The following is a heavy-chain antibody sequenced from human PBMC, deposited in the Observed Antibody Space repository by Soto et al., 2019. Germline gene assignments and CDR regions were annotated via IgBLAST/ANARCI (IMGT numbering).Heavy chain of an antibody. J-gene: IGHJ6*02. CDR3: ARSRRSLRFLEWGAAPYYYYGMDV. D-gene: IGHD3-3*01. CDR2: MNPNSGNT. V-gene: IGHV1-8*01. CDR1: GYTFTSYD. Sequence: ASVKVSCKASGYTFTSYDINWVRQATGQGLEWMGWMNPNSGNTGYAQKFQGRVTMTRNTSISTAYMELSSLRSEDTAVYYCARSRRSLRFLEWGAAPYYYYGMDVWGQGTTVTVSS.